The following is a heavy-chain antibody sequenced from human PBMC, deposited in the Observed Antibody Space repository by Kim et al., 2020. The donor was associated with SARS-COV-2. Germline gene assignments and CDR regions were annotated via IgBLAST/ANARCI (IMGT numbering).Heavy chain of an antibody. CDR3: EGYSYGYDY. D-gene: IGHD5-18*01. CDR2: SNK. Sequence: SNKYYADSVKGRFTISRDNSKNTLYLQMNSLRAEDTAVYYCEGYSYGYDYWGQGTLVTVSS. J-gene: IGHJ4*02. V-gene: IGHV3-30*01.